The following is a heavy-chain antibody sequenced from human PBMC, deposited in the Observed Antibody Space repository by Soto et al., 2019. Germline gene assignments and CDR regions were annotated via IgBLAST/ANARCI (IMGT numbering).Heavy chain of an antibody. V-gene: IGHV1-69*01. CDR3: ERTYDYDSSGYAFDN. CDR1: GGTFSSYA. D-gene: IGHD3-22*01. Sequence: QVQLVQSGAEVKKPGSSVKVSCKASGGTFSSYAISWVRPAPGQGLEWMGGIIPIFGTANYAQKFQGRVTITADESTSTAYRGLSSRRSEDTAADYGERTYDYDSSGYAFDNGGQGTLVTVSS. CDR2: IIPIFGTA. J-gene: IGHJ4*02.